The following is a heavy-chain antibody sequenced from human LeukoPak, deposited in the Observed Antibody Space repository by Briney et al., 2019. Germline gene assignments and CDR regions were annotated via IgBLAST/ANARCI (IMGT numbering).Heavy chain of an antibody. Sequence: GGSLRLSCAASGFTFSSYAMSWVRQAPGKGLEWVSAISGSGGSTYYADSVKGRFTISRDNSKNTLYLQMNSLRPEDTAVYYCARDRDYYGSGFYGMDVWGQGTTVTVSS. CDR3: ARDRDYYGSGFYGMDV. CDR2: ISGSGGST. J-gene: IGHJ6*02. CDR1: GFTFSSYA. V-gene: IGHV3-23*01. D-gene: IGHD3-10*01.